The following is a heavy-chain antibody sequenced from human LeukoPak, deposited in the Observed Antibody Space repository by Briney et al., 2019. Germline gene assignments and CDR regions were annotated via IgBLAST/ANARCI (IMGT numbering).Heavy chain of an antibody. CDR2: INPSGGST. J-gene: IGHJ4*02. V-gene: IGHV1-46*01. Sequence: ASVKVSCKASGYTFTSYYMHWVRQAPGQGLEWMGIINPSGGSTSYAQKLQGRVTMTTDTSTSTAYMELRSLRSDDTAVYYCARDDDTAMVMQSYWGQGTLVTVSS. CDR1: GYTFTSYY. D-gene: IGHD5-18*01. CDR3: ARDDDTAMVMQSY.